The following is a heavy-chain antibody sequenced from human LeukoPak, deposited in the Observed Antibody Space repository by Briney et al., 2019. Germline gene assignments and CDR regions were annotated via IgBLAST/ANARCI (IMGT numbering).Heavy chain of an antibody. CDR3: ARTGSYDTNGLDS. CDR1: GGSIGSYY. J-gene: IGHJ4*02. V-gene: IGHV4-59*08. CDR2: IYYSGRT. Sequence: PSETLSLTCTVSGGSIGSYYWTWIRQPPGKGLEWIGFIYYSGRTNYNPSLKSRVTILVDTSKNQFSLRLSSVTAADTAVYYCARTGSYDTNGLDSWGQGTLVIVSS. D-gene: IGHD2-8*01.